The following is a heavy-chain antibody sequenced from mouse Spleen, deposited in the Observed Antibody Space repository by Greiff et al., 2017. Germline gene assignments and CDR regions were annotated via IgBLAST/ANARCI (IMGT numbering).Heavy chain of an antibody. D-gene: IGHD2-1*01. Sequence: EVQLVESGGGLVKLGGSLKLSCAASGFTFSSYAMSWVRQTPEKRLEWVATISSGGGNTYYPDSVKGRFPISRDNAKNTLYLQMSSLKSEDTAMYYCARHSRYGNLFDCWGQGTTLTVSS. J-gene: IGHJ2*01. CDR1: GFTFSSYA. V-gene: IGHV5-9-3*01. CDR2: ISSGGGNT. CDR3: ARHSRYGNLFDC.